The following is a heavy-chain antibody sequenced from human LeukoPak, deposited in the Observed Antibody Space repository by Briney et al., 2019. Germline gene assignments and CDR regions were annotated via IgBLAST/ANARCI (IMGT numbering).Heavy chain of an antibody. CDR2: INHSGST. J-gene: IGHJ5*02. V-gene: IGHV4-34*01. D-gene: IGHD4-11*01. CDR1: GGSISSYY. Sequence: SETLSLTCTVSGGSISSYYWSWIRQPPGKGLEWIGEINHSGSTNYNPSLKSRVTISVDTSKNQFSLKLSSVTAADTAVYYCARGGYSNYVGRWFDPWGQGTLVTVSS. CDR3: ARGGYSNYVGRWFDP.